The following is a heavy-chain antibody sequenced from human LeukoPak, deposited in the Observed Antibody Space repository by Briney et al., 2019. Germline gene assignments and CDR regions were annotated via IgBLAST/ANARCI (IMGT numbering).Heavy chain of an antibody. CDR1: GGTFSSYA. Sequence: EASVKVSCKASGGTFSSYAISWVRQAPGQGLEWMGGFIPIFGTANYAQKFQGRVTITADESTSTAYMELSSLRSEDTAVYYCARDSVGVYDYGDYYRAFDIWGQGTRVTVSS. J-gene: IGHJ3*02. CDR2: FIPIFGTA. D-gene: IGHD4-17*01. CDR3: ARDSVGVYDYGDYYRAFDI. V-gene: IGHV1-69*13.